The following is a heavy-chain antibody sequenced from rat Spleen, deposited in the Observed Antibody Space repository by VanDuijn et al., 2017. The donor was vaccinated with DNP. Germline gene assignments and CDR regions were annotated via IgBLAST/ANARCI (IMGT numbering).Heavy chain of an antibody. D-gene: IGHD4-4*01. J-gene: IGHJ4*01. CDR2: ISYFGDNT. Sequence: EVRLVESGGGLVQPGRSLKLSCAASGFTFSDYYMAWVRQAPTKGLELVAYISYFGDNTYSGDSVKGRFTISRDNAKSTLYLQMNSLRSADMATYYCARWNSGFYAMDAWGQGTSVTVSS. CDR3: ARWNSGFYAMDA. CDR1: GFTFSDYY. V-gene: IGHV5-22*01.